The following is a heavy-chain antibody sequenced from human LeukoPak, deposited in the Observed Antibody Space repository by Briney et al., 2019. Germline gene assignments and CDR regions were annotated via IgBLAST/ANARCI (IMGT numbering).Heavy chain of an antibody. V-gene: IGHV3-30*02. J-gene: IGHJ4*02. CDR1: GFTFSSYG. D-gene: IGHD4-23*01. CDR3: AKSATVVTPVYFDY. Sequence: GGSLRLSCAASGFTFSSYGMHWVRQAPGKGLEWVAFIRYDGSNKYYADSVKGRFTISRDNSKNTLYLQMNSLRAEDTAVYYCAKSATVVTPVYFDYWGQGTLVTVSS. CDR2: IRYDGSNK.